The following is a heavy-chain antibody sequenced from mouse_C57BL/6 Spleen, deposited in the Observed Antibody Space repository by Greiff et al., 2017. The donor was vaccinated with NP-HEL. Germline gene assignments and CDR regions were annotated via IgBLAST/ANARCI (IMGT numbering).Heavy chain of an antibody. V-gene: IGHV1-15*01. Sequence: VQRVESGAELVRPGASVTLSCKASGYTFTDYEMHWVKQTPVHGLEWIGAIDPETGGTAYNQKFKGKAILTADKSSSTAYMELRSLTSEDSAVYYCTRTGYYGTSWFAYWGQGTLVTVSA. CDR1: GYTFTDYE. D-gene: IGHD1-1*01. J-gene: IGHJ3*01. CDR2: IDPETGGT. CDR3: TRTGYYGTSWFAY.